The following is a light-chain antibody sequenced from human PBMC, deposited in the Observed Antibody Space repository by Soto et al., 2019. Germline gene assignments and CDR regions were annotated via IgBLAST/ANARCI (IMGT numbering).Light chain of an antibody. CDR3: KEYESYRPHA. CDR1: QSITEW. V-gene: IGKV1-5*01. Sequence: DIQMTQSPSTLSASVGDRVTSTCRASQSITEWVACYQHKLGRAPKLLIYDASSLESGVPSRFSGRRSGTEFTLTISSLQRADFGTYHCKEYESYRPHAFGGGTKGDIK. J-gene: IGKJ4*01. CDR2: DAS.